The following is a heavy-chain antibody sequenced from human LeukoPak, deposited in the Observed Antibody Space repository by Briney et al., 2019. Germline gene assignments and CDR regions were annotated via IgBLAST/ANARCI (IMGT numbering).Heavy chain of an antibody. CDR3: ARVRCSRGTCYLDY. J-gene: IGHJ4*02. CDR1: GFTFSGFY. D-gene: IGHD2-15*01. V-gene: IGHV3-21*06. Sequence: GGSLRLSCAASGFTFSGFYMNWVRQAPGKGLEWVSTISGSTIYIYYADSVKGRFTISRDNAKNSLSLQMNSLRDEDTAVYYCARVRCSRGTCYLDYWGQGTLVTVSS. CDR2: ISGSTIYI.